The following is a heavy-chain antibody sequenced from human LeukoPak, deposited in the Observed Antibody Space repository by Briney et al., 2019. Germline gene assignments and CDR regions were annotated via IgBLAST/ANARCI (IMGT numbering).Heavy chain of an antibody. V-gene: IGHV5-51*01. D-gene: IGHD6-13*01. CDR1: GYSFTSYW. J-gene: IGHJ4*02. CDR3: ARLDSSSWSGN. Sequence: GESLKISCKGSGYSFTSYWTAWVRQMPGKGLEWMGIIYPGDSDARYSPSFQGQVTISADKSISTAYLQWTSLKASDTAMYYCARLDSSSWSGNWGQGTLVTVSS. CDR2: IYPGDSDA.